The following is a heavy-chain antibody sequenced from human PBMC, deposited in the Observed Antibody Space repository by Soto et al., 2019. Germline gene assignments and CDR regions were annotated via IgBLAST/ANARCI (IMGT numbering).Heavy chain of an antibody. J-gene: IGHJ4*02. CDR1: GDTFSSFG. CDR3: ARDQESITDRILQY. CDR2: ISAYNGNT. D-gene: IGHD3-10*01. V-gene: IGHV1-18*01. Sequence: ASVKVSCKASGDTFSSFGFSWVRQAPGQGLEWLGWISAYNGNTHYAQKVRDRVTLTTDTSTNTAYMELRSLTSDDTAVYYCARDQESITDRILQYWGQGTRVTVS.